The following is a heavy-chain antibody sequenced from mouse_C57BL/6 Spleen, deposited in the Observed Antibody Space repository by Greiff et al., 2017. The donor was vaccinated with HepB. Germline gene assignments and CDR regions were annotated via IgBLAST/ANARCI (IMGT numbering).Heavy chain of an antibody. CDR2: IYPGDGDT. J-gene: IGHJ4*01. CDR1: GYAFSSSW. CDR3: ARRILLYAMDY. Sequence: QVQLKQSGPELVKPGASVKLSCKASGYAFSSSWMNWVKQRPGKGLEWIGRIYPGDGDTNYNGMFKGKDTLTADKSSSTAYMQLSSLTSADSAVYFCARRILLYAMDYWGQGTSVTVSS. V-gene: IGHV1-82*01.